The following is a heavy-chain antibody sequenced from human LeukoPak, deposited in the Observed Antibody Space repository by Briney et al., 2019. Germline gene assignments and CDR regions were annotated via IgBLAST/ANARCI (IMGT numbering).Heavy chain of an antibody. Sequence: PSETLSLTCAVYGESFSGHYWTWIRQPPGRGLEWIGEINHSGSTTSNPSLNNRVTISVDTSKNQFSLKLTSVTAADTAVYYCARAQRDYYYYYMDVWDKGITVTVSS. CDR3: ARAQRDYYYYYMDV. V-gene: IGHV4-34*01. CDR2: INHSGST. CDR1: GESFSGHY. J-gene: IGHJ6*03.